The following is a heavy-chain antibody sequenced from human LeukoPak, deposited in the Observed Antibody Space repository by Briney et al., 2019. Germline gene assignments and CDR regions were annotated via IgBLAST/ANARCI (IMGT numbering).Heavy chain of an antibody. J-gene: IGHJ1*01. V-gene: IGHV6-1*01. CDR2: TYYRSTWYN. D-gene: IGHD2-15*01. CDR3: ARSLRYCGGGSCYSGYFQY. Sequence: SQTLSLTCAISGDSVSSNSVTWNWIRQSPSRGLEWLGRTYYRSTWYNDYAVSVRGRITVNPDTSKNQFSLHLSSVTAADTAVYYCARSLRYCGGGSCYSGYFQYWGQGTLVTVSS. CDR1: GDSVSSNSVT.